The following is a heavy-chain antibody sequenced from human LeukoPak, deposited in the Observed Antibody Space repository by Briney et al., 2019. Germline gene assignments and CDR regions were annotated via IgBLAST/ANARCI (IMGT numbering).Heavy chain of an antibody. J-gene: IGHJ1*01. V-gene: IGHV5-51*01. CDR1: GYSFTSYW. CDR2: IYPGDSDT. Sequence: GESLKISCKGSGYSFTSYWIGWVRQMPGKGLEWMGIIYPGDSDTRYSPSFQGQVTISAGKSISTAYLQWSSLKASDTAMYYCASPATFRISTICTFHHWGQGTLVTVSS. CDR3: ASPATFRISTICTFHH. D-gene: IGHD3-3*02.